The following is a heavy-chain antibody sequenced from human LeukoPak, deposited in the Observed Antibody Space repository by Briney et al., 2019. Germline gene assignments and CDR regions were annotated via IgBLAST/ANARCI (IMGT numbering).Heavy chain of an antibody. CDR2: IYYTGSP. D-gene: IGHD2/OR15-2a*01. Sequence: SETLTLTCTVSGGSMSSSYWSWIRQPPGKGLEWLGYIYYTGSPKSNPSLKSRVTISLDTSKNQFSLRLSSVTAADTAVYYCARRRQITFYSPYAFDMWGQGTMVTVSS. J-gene: IGHJ3*02. V-gene: IGHV4-59*08. CDR1: GGSMSSSY. CDR3: ARRRQITFYSPYAFDM.